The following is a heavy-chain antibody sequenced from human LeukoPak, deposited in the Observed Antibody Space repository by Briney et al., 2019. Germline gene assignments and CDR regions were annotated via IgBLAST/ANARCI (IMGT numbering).Heavy chain of an antibody. CDR3: ARDPGITGTTHYYYYGMDV. D-gene: IGHD1-7*01. CDR2: IIPIFGTA. V-gene: IGHV1-69*13. J-gene: IGHJ6*02. CDR1: GGTFSSYA. Sequence: SVKVSCKASGGTFSSYAISWVRQAPGQGLEWMGGIIPIFGTANYAQKFQGRVTITADESTSTAYMELSSLRSEDTAVYYCARDPGITGTTHYYYYGMDVWGQGTTVTVSS.